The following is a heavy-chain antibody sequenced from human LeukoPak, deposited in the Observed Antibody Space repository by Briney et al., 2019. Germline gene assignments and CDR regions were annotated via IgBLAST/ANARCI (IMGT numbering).Heavy chain of an antibody. CDR2: IRAYKGNT. V-gene: IGHV1-18*01. D-gene: IGHD2-2*01. J-gene: IGHJ3*02. CDR3: ARSGPAAIPVDAFDI. CDR1: GYTFTRYG. Sequence: GASVKVSCKASGYTFTRYGVSGVRQAPGEGLEGMGWIRAYKGNTNYAQKLQGRVTMTTATSTSTAYMELRSLRSDDTAVYYCARSGPAAIPVDAFDIWGQGTMVTVSS.